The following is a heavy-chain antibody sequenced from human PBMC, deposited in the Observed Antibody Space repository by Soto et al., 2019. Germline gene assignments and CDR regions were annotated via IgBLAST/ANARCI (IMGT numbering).Heavy chain of an antibody. V-gene: IGHV4-30-4*01. CDR3: ARAKSYICSGRYHNLMFDS. D-gene: IGHD3-10*02. CDR2: IYYSGGT. J-gene: IGHJ5*01. CDR1: VGSISTGDYY. Sequence: PSETLSLTCTVSVGSISTGDYYWSWIRQPPGKGLQWIGYIYYSGGTHYNPSLKSRVTISVDTSKNQFSLNLNSVTAADTAVYYCARAKSYICSGRYHNLMFDSWGQGNQVTVS.